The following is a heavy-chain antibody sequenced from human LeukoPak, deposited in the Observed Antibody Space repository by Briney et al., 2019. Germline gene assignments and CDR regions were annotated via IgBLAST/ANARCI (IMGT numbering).Heavy chain of an antibody. CDR3: ARVSPLEWELSRGDAFDI. J-gene: IGHJ3*02. CDR1: GYTFTSYG. CDR2: ISAYNGNT. D-gene: IGHD1-26*01. Sequence: ASVKVSCKASGYTFTSYGISWVRQAPGQGLEWMGWISAYNGNTNYAQKLQGRVTMTTDTSTSTAYMELRSLRSDDTAVYYCARVSPLEWELSRGDAFDIWGQGTMVTVSS. V-gene: IGHV1-18*01.